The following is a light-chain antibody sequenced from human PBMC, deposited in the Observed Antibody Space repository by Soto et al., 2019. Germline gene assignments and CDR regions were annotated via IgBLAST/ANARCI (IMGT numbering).Light chain of an antibody. J-gene: IGLJ1*01. CDR1: SSDVGFYNL. Sequence: QSAPAPPASVSGYPGQSITISCTGNSSDVGFYNLVSWHQHRPGKDPKFILYEGSKRRSGVSNRFSGSKSGNTASLTISGLQAEDEAYYCCCSYAGSSYYVFGSGTKV. CDR2: EGS. V-gene: IGLV2-23*01. CDR3: CSYAGSSYYV.